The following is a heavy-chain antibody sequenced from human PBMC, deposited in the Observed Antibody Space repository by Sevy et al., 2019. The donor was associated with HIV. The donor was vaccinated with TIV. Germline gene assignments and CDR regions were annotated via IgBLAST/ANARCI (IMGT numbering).Heavy chain of an antibody. D-gene: IGHD4-17*01. V-gene: IGHV3-23*01. J-gene: IGHJ3*02. Sequence: GGSLRLSCAASGFTFSNYAMTWVRQTPGKGLEWVSTISFSGVNTDYADSVKGRFTISRDNSKNTLFLQMNSLRAEDTAVFYCAKDTSSYGDYRHGFDIWGQGTMVTVSS. CDR2: ISFSGVNT. CDR1: GFTFSNYA. CDR3: AKDTSSYGDYRHGFDI.